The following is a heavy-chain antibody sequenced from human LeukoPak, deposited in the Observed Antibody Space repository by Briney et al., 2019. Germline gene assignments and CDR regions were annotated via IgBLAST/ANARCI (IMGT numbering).Heavy chain of an antibody. Sequence: SETLSLTCAVYGGSFSGYYWSWIRQPPGKGLEWIGEINHSGSTNYNPSLKSRGTISVDTSKKQFSLKLSSVTAADTAVYYCARGYYDFWSGYYLIGWFDPWGQGTLVTVSS. J-gene: IGHJ5*02. CDR3: ARGYYDFWSGYYLIGWFDP. V-gene: IGHV4-34*01. CDR1: GGSFSGYY. CDR2: INHSGST. D-gene: IGHD3-3*01.